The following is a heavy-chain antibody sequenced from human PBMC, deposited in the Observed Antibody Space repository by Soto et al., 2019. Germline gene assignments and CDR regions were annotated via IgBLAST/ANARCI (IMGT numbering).Heavy chain of an antibody. CDR1: GFTFSSYA. CDR3: AKDSSTTVTTGSYYYGMDV. D-gene: IGHD4-17*01. Sequence: GGSLRLSCAASGFTFSSYAMSWVRQAPGKGLEWVSAISGSGGSTYYADSVKGRFTISRDNSKNTLYLQMNSLRAEDTAVYYCAKDSSTTVTTGSYYYGMDVWGQGTTVTVSS. J-gene: IGHJ6*02. V-gene: IGHV3-23*01. CDR2: ISGSGGST.